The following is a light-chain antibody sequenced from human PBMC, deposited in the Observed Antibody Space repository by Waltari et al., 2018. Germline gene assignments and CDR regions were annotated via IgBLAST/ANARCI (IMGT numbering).Light chain of an antibody. CDR1: QSVSSY. CDR2: DVS. J-gene: IGKJ5*01. V-gene: IGKV3-11*01. CDR3: QQRSNWPPEIT. Sequence: EIELTQSTATLSSSPGERATLSCRASQSVSSYLAWYQQKPGQAPRLLIYDVSNRATGIPARFSGSGSGTDFTLTISILEPEDFAVYYCQQRSNWPPEITFGQGTRLEIK.